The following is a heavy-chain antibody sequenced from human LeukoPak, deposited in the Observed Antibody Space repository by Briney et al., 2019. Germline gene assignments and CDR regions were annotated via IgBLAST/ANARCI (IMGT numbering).Heavy chain of an antibody. D-gene: IGHD3-22*01. J-gene: IGHJ3*02. V-gene: IGHV3-21*01. CDR2: ISRSTTYI. CDR1: GFTFSSYN. Sequence: PGGSLRLSCAASGFTFSSYNMNWVRQAPGKALEWVSSISRSTTYIYYADSLKGRFTISRDNAKNSLYLQMNSLRAEDTAVYYCARDYYDSSGYVSHAFDIWGQGTMVTVSS. CDR3: ARDYYDSSGYVSHAFDI.